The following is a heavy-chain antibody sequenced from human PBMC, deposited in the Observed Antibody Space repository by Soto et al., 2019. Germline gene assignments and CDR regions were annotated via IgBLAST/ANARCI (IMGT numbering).Heavy chain of an antibody. D-gene: IGHD3-3*01. V-gene: IGHV1-8*01. CDR3: ARGRSIRITIFGVVTLDMDV. CDR2: MNPNSGNT. J-gene: IGHJ6*03. Sequence: ASVKVSCKASGYTFTSYDINWVRQATGRGLEWMGWMNPNSGNTGYAQKFQGRVTMTRNTSISTAYMELSSLRSEDTAVYYCARGRSIRITIFGVVTLDMDVWGKGTTVTVSS. CDR1: GYTFTSYD.